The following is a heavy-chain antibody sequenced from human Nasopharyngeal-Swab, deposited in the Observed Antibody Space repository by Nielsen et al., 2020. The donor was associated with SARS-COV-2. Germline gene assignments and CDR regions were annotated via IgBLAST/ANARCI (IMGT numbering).Heavy chain of an antibody. CDR3: ARAGRVGDAFTGLDV. V-gene: IGHV4-34*01. CDR2: INHNERT. D-gene: IGHD1-26*01. J-gene: IGHJ6*02. CDR1: GWSFNGFY. Sequence: ETLSLSCAVSGWSFNGFYWNWIRQPPGKGLEWIGEINHNERTNYNPSLKSRVTMFVDTSNNQVSLKLSSVTATDTAVYYCARAGRVGDAFTGLDVWGQGTTVTVSS.